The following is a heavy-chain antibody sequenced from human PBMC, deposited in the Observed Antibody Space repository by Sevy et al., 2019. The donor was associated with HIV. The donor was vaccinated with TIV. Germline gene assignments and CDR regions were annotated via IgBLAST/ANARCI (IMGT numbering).Heavy chain of an antibody. Sequence: GGSLRLSCADSGLTLSSYAMNWVRQAPGKGLEWVSAISGRGGSTYYADSVEGRFTISRDNSKNTLYLQMNSLRAEDTAVYYCAQAAPWHCVSGSIPRAYYYYGMDVWGQGTTVTVSS. V-gene: IGHV3-23*01. CDR1: GLTLSSYA. J-gene: IGHJ6*02. CDR3: AQAAPWHCVSGSIPRAYYYYGMDV. D-gene: IGHD2-15*01. CDR2: ISGRGGST.